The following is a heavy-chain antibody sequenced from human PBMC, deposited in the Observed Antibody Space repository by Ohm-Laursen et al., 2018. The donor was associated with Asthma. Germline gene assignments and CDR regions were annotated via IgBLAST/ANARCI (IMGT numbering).Heavy chain of an antibody. V-gene: IGHV3-33*01. CDR2: IWYDGTNK. D-gene: IGHD3-3*01. CDR3: ARDVMEWYLPAFDF. CDR1: GFIFSNYG. J-gene: IGHJ4*02. Sequence: LSLTCAASGFIFSNYGMHWVRQAPGKGLEWVAVIWYDGTNKYYGDSVKGRFTISRDNSKNTVDLQMNSLRPDDTAVYYCARDVMEWYLPAFDFWGQGTLVTVSS.